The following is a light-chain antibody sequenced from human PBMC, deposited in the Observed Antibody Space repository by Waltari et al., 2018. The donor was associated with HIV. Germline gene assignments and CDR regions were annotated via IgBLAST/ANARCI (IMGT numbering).Light chain of an antibody. V-gene: IGLV3-25*03. CDR3: QSADSSGTYV. CDR1: GLSLTY. J-gene: IGLJ1*01. CDR2: KDT. Sequence: SYELPQPPSMSVSPGQTAPISCSGYGLSLTYASWYHQKPGRAPLLITYKDTKTPSGIPERFSGSSSGTTVTLTISGVQAEDEADYYCQSADSSGTYVFGTGTKVTVL.